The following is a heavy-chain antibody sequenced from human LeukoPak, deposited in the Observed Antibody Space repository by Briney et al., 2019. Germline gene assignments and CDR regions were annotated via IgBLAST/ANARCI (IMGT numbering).Heavy chain of an antibody. CDR2: IKEDGSEK. CDR1: GFTFSNSW. Sequence: GGSLRLSCAASGFTFSNSWMTWVRQIPGKGLDWVANIKEDGSEKYYVDSVKGRFTISRDNAKNSLYLQMNSLRAEDTAVYYCATDVGADWGQGTLVTVSS. J-gene: IGHJ4*02. V-gene: IGHV3-7*01. CDR3: ATDVGAD.